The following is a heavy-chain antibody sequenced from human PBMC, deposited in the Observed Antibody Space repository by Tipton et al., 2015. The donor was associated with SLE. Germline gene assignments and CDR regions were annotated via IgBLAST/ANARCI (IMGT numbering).Heavy chain of an antibody. Sequence: SLRLSCAAPGFTFSSYAMSWVRQAPGKGLEWVSAISGSGGSTYYADSVKGRFTISRDNSKNTLYLQMNSLRAEDTAVYYCAKDRWLVMGGWFDPWGQGTLVTVSS. CDR1: GFTFSSYA. D-gene: IGHD6-19*01. V-gene: IGHV3-23*01. CDR3: AKDRWLVMGGWFDP. J-gene: IGHJ5*02. CDR2: ISGSGGST.